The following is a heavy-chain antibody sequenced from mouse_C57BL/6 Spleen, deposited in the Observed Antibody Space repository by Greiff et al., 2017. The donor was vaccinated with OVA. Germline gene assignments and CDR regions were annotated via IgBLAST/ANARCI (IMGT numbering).Heavy chain of an antibody. D-gene: IGHD1-1*01. CDR3: ARSNGSSLYYYAMDY. CDR1: GYTFTSYT. CDR2: INPSSGYT. J-gene: IGHJ4*01. V-gene: IGHV1-4*01. Sequence: VKLMESGAELARPGASVKMSCKASGYTFTSYTMHWVKQRPGQGLEWIGYINPSSGYTKYNQKFKDKATLTADKSSSTAYMQLSSLTSEDSAVYYCARSNGSSLYYYAMDYWGQGTSVTVSS.